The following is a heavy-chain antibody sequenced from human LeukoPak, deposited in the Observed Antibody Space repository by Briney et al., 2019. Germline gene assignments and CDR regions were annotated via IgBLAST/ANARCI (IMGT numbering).Heavy chain of an antibody. CDR3: ARGRRKFCTGSHCYYYYYYMDV. CDR1: VGSFNDNY. J-gene: IGHJ6*03. V-gene: IGHV4-34*01. Sequence: PSETLSLTCAVYVGSFNDNYWTWLRQPPGKGLEWIGEINHSGSTNYNPSLRGRVAMSVDLSKNKFSLNLTSVTAADTAVYYCARGRRKFCTGSHCYYYYYYMDVWGTGTPVTVSS. D-gene: IGHD2-8*02. CDR2: INHSGST.